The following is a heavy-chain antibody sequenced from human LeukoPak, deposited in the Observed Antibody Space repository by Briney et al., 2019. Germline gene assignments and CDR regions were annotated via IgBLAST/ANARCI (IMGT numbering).Heavy chain of an antibody. V-gene: IGHV3-9*01. CDR1: GFTFDDYA. J-gene: IGHJ3*02. CDR2: ISWNSGSI. D-gene: IGHD3-16*02. Sequence: GGSLRLSCAASGFTFDDYAMHWVRQAPGKGLEWVSGISWNSGSIGYADSVKGRFTISRDNAKNSLYLQMNSLRAEDTAVYYCARAASAYVWGSYRVGAFDIWGQGTMVTVSS. CDR3: ARAASAYVWGSYRVGAFDI.